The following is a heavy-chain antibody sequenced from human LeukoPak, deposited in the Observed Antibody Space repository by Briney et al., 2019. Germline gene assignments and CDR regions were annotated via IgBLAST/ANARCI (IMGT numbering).Heavy chain of an antibody. D-gene: IGHD5-24*01. CDR2: IRSKANGYAT. J-gene: IGHJ4*02. CDR3: TRTRDGYNAWIFDY. CDR1: GFTFSGSA. V-gene: IGHV3-73*01. Sequence: PGGSLRLSCAASGFTFSGSAMHWVRQASGKGLEWVGRIRSKANGYATAYAASVKGRFTISRDDSKNTAYLQMNSLKTEDTAVYYCTRTRDGYNAWIFDYWGQGTLVTVSS.